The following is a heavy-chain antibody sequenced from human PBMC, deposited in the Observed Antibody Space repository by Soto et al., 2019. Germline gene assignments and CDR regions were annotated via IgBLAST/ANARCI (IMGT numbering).Heavy chain of an antibody. V-gene: IGHV3-30*18. CDR1: GFTFRSYG. CDR3: AKDREDTAMSIVS. J-gene: IGHJ4*02. Sequence: QVQLVESGGGVVQPGRSLRLSCAASGFTFRSYGMHWVRQVPGKGLEWVAVITHDGNTKYYADSVKGRFTISRDNSKNTLYQQMNSLRAEDTAAYSCAKDREDTAMSIVSLGEGALVTVSS. D-gene: IGHD5-18*01. CDR2: ITHDGNTK.